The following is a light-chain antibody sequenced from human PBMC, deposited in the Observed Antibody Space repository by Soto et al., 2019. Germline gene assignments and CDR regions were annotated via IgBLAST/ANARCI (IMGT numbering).Light chain of an antibody. J-gene: IGLJ2*01. V-gene: IGLV4-69*01. CDR1: SRHNTYA. CDR3: QTWGTGIVV. Sequence: QPVLTQSPSASASLGASVKLTCTLSSRHNTYAIAWHQQQPEKGPRYLMRLNSDGSHTKGDGIPDRFSGSSSGAERYLTISSLQSEDEADYYCQTWGTGIVVFGGGTQLTVL. CDR2: LNSDGSH.